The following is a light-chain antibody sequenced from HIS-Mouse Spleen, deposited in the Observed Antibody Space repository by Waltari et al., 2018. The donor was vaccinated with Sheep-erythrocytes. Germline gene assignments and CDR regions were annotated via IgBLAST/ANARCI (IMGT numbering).Light chain of an antibody. Sequence: AIQLTQSPSSLSASVGDRVTITCRASQGISSALAWYQQKPGEAPKLLIYDASSLESGVPSRFSGSGSGTEFTLTISSLQPEDFATYYCQQFNNYPRTFGQGTKVEIK. V-gene: IGKV1D-13*01. CDR2: DAS. CDR3: QQFNNYPRT. J-gene: IGKJ1*01. CDR1: QGISSA.